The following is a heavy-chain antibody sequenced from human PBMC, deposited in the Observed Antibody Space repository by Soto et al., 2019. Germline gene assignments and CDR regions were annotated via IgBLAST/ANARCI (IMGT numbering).Heavy chain of an antibody. D-gene: IGHD2-15*01. Sequence: SVKVSCKASGGTFSSYAISWVRQAPGQGLEWMGGISAINGTTNYAQKFQGRVTITTDTSTSTAYMELRSLRSDDTAVYYCARERCGSCYSLDYWGQGTLVTVSS. CDR1: GGTFSSYA. J-gene: IGHJ4*02. CDR3: ARERCGSCYSLDY. CDR2: ISAINGTT. V-gene: IGHV1-69*05.